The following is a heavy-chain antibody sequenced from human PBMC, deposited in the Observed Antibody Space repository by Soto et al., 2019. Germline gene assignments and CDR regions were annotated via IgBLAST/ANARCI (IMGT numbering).Heavy chain of an antibody. CDR3: AVGEETGTPYFGN. D-gene: IGHD1-7*01. J-gene: IGHJ4*02. Sequence: EVQLLESGGGLDKPGGSLRLSCTASGFTFSSYSMNWVRRAPGKGLEWVSSISSSSSFIYSAGSVKGRFTISRDNAKNSLYLQMNSLRAEDTAVYYCAVGEETGTPYFGNWGQGTLVTVSS. CDR1: GFTFSSYS. V-gene: IGHV3-21*01. CDR2: ISSSSSFI.